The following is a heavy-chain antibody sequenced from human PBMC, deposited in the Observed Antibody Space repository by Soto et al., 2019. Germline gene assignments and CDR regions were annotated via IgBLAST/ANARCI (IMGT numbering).Heavy chain of an antibody. CDR2: IDPTDSYT. CDR1: GYSFTTYW. J-gene: IGHJ3*01. CDR3: ARHANQAIS. D-gene: IGHD3-3*01. Sequence: GESLKISCKGSGYSFTTYWISWVRQMPGKGLEWMGRIDPTDSYTNYSPSFQGHVTISADKSINTAYLQWSSLKASDTAMYYCARHANQAISWGQGTMVTVSS. V-gene: IGHV5-10-1*01.